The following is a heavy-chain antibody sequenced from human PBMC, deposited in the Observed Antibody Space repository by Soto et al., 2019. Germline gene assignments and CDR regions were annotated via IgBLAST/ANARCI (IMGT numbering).Heavy chain of an antibody. J-gene: IGHJ6*02. CDR3: ARDRSSREYYYHGLDV. V-gene: IGHV6-1*01. CDR2: TYYRSKWFN. D-gene: IGHD6-13*01. CDR1: GASVSSNIGA. Sequence: SQPVSLTYAISGASVSSNIGAWNCIRQSPSRGLEWLGRTYYRSKWFNDYAVSVKSRITINSDTSKNQISLQVNSVTPEDTAVYYCARDRSSREYYYHGLDVWGQGTTVTVSS.